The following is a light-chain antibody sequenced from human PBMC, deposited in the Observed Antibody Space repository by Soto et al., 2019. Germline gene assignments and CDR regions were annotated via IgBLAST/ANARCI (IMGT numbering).Light chain of an antibody. Sequence: DIVMTQSPLSLPVTPGEPSSISCRSSQGFLHSNGYNYLDRYLQKPGQSPQLLIYLGSNRASGVPDRFSGSGSGTDFTLKISRVEAEDVGVYYCMQALQTPPTFGQGTRL. CDR1: QGFLHSNGYNY. V-gene: IGKV2-28*01. J-gene: IGKJ5*01. CDR2: LGS. CDR3: MQALQTPPT.